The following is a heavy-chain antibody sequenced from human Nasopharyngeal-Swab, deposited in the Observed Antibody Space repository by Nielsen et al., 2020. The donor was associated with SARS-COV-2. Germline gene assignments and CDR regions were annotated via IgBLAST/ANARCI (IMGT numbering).Heavy chain of an antibody. Sequence: ASVKVSCKASGYTFTTYTIYWVSQAPGQRLEWMGWINVGIGYVKYSEKFQGRVTITTDTSASTAYMELSSLRSEDTAVYYCARRNYYEGSGYALDYWGQGTLITVSS. CDR1: GYTFTTYT. D-gene: IGHD3-22*01. J-gene: IGHJ4*02. V-gene: IGHV1-3*01. CDR2: INVGIGYV. CDR3: ARRNYYEGSGYALDY.